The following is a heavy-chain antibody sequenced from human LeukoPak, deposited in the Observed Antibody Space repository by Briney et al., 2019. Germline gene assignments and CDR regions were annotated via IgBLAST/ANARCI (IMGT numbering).Heavy chain of an antibody. V-gene: IGHV3-64D*09. CDR1: GFTFRKYS. CDR3: VKDNREEDWFDP. D-gene: IGHD2/OR15-2a*01. J-gene: IGHJ5*02. Sequence: GGSLRLSCSASGFTFRKYSMHWVRQGPGKGLEYVSAISSNGHTYYADSVKGRFTISRDNSKSTLYLQMSSLRPEDTAVYYCVKDNREEDWFDPWGQGTLLTVSS. CDR2: ISSNGHT.